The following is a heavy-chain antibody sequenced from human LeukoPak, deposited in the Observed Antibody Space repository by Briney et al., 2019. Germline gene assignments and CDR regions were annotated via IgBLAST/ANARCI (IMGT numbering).Heavy chain of an antibody. Sequence: SSETLSLTCAVYGGSFSGYYWSWIRQPPGKGLEWIGEINHSGSTNYNPSLKSRVTISVDTSKNQFSLKLSSVTAADTAVYYCARGLTTVTTNFDYWGQGTLVTVSS. CDR1: GGSFSGYY. CDR2: INHSGST. V-gene: IGHV4-34*01. CDR3: ARGLTTVTTNFDY. J-gene: IGHJ4*02. D-gene: IGHD4-11*01.